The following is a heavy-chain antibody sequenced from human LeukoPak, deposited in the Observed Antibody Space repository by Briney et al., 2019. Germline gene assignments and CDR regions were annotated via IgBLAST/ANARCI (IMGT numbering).Heavy chain of an antibody. CDR2: INHSGST. CDR3: ARVRYCSGGSCYASEYFQH. D-gene: IGHD2-15*01. J-gene: IGHJ1*01. V-gene: IGHV4-34*01. CDR1: GGSFSGYY. Sequence: SETLSLTCAVYGGSFSGYYWSWIRQPPGKGLEWIGEINHSGSTNYNPSLKSRVTISVDTSKNQFSLKLSSVTAADTAVYYCARVRYCSGGSCYASEYFQHWGQGTLVTVSS.